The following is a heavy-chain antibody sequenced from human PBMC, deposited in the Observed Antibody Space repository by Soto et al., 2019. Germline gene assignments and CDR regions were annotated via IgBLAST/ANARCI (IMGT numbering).Heavy chain of an antibody. CDR1: GFTFSSYA. D-gene: IGHD2-2*01. J-gene: IGHJ6*02. Sequence: GGSLRLSCAASGFTFSSYAMSWVRQAPGKGLEWVSAISGSGGSTYYADSVKGRFTISRDNSKNTLYLQMNSLRAEDTAVYYCAKGAFNIVVVPAAMLGGDYYYYYGMDVWGQGTTVTVSS. CDR3: AKGAFNIVVVPAAMLGGDYYYYYGMDV. CDR2: ISGSGGST. V-gene: IGHV3-23*01.